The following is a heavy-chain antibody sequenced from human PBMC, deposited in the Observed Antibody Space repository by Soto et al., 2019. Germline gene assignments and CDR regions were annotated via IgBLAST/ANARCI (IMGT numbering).Heavy chain of an antibody. CDR3: AREHYDSSGYLFDY. Sequence: QVPLVESGGGVVQPGRSLRLSCAASGFTFSSYAMHWVRQAPGKGLEWVAVISYDGSNKYYADSVKGRFTISRDNSKNTLYLQMNSLRAEDTAVYYCAREHYDSSGYLFDYWGQGTLVTVSS. J-gene: IGHJ4*02. D-gene: IGHD3-22*01. V-gene: IGHV3-30-3*01. CDR1: GFTFSSYA. CDR2: ISYDGSNK.